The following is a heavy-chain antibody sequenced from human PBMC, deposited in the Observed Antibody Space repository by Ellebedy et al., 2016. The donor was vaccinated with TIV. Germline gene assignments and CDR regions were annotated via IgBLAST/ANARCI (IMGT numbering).Heavy chain of an antibody. CDR1: GFTFSNYA. D-gene: IGHD2-8*02. CDR3: ARRTEGTYWQVDY. CDR2: ILADGSNT. V-gene: IGHV3-30-3*01. Sequence: PGGSLRLSCAASGFTFSNYAMFRVRQAPGKGLDWVAVILADGSNTYYADSLKGRFTISRDNSKNTLYLQMISLRPEDTAIYYCARRTEGTYWQVDYWGQGTLVTVSS. J-gene: IGHJ4*02.